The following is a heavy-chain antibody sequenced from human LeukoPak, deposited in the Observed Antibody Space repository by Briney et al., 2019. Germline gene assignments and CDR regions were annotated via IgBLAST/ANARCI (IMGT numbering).Heavy chain of an antibody. CDR2: IKSEIDGGAT. D-gene: IGHD5-12*01. J-gene: IGHJ3*02. V-gene: IGHV3-15*07. Sequence: GGSLRLSCAASGFTFTNAWMNWVRQAPGKGLEWVGRIKSEIDGGATDYAAPVQGRFTISRDDSQATLYLQMNSLKTEDTAVYYCTTGGSVIVAGTRAFDIWGQGTMVTVSS. CDR1: GFTFTNAW. CDR3: TTGGSVIVAGTRAFDI.